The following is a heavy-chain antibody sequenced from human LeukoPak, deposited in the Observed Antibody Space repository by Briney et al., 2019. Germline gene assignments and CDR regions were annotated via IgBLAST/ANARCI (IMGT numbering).Heavy chain of an antibody. CDR1: GFTFSSYA. J-gene: IGHJ3*02. Sequence: GGSPRLSCAASGFTFSSYAMSWVRQAPGKGLEWVSAISGSGGSTYYADSVKGRFTISRDNSKNTLYLQMNSLRAEDTAVYYCAKVATETAVTIIALIDAFDIWGQGTMVTVSS. CDR2: ISGSGGST. D-gene: IGHD4-17*01. V-gene: IGHV3-23*01. CDR3: AKVATETAVTIIALIDAFDI.